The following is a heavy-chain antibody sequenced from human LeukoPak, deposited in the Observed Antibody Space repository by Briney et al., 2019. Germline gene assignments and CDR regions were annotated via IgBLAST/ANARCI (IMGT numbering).Heavy chain of an antibody. CDR2: IYTSGST. V-gene: IGHV4-61*02. CDR1: GGSISSGSYY. J-gene: IGHJ3*02. D-gene: IGHD3-16*01. CDR3: ARVGVMINDAFDI. Sequence: SQTLSLTCTVSGGSISSGSYYWSWIRQPAGKGLEWIGRIYTSGSTNYNPSLKSRVTISVDTSKNQFSLKLSSVIAADTAVYYCARVGVMINDAFDIWGQGTMVTVSS.